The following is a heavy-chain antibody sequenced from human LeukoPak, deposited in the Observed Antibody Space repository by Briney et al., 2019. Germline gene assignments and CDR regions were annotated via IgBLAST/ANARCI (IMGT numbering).Heavy chain of an antibody. CDR2: ISSSSSYI. CDR1: GFTFSSYS. J-gene: IGHJ5*02. D-gene: IGHD2-2*01. Sequence: GGSLRLSCAASGFTFSSYSMNWVRQAPGKGLEWVSSISSSSSYIYYADSVKGRFTISRDNAKSSLYLQMNSLRAEDTAVYYCARQAWRYQYSADGNWFDPWGQGTLVTASS. V-gene: IGHV3-21*01. CDR3: ARQAWRYQYSADGNWFDP.